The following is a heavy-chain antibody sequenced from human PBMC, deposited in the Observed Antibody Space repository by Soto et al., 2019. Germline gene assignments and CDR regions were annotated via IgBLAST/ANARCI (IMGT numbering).Heavy chain of an antibody. Sequence: ASVKVSCKASGYTFTSYDINWVRQATGQGLEWKGWMNPNSGKTGYAQKFKGRVTMTRNTSISIAYMELSSLRFDDTAVYYCARGRSYGFPFDYWGQGTPVTVSS. CDR2: MNPNSGKT. V-gene: IGHV1-8*01. CDR1: GYTFTSYD. CDR3: ARGRSYGFPFDY. J-gene: IGHJ4*02. D-gene: IGHD5-18*01.